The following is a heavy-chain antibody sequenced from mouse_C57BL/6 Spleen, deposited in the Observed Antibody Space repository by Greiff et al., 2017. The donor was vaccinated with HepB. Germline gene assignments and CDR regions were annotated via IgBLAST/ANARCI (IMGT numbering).Heavy chain of an antibody. CDR1: GYSITSDY. Sequence: VQLKESGPGLAKPSQTLSLTCSVTGYSITSDYWNWIRKFPGNKLEYMGYISYSGSTYYNPSLKSRISITRDTSKNQYYLQLNSVTTEDTATYYCARSPYGSSYHWYFDVWGTGTTVTVSS. J-gene: IGHJ1*03. CDR2: ISYSGST. CDR3: ARSPYGSSYHWYFDV. V-gene: IGHV3-8*01. D-gene: IGHD1-1*01.